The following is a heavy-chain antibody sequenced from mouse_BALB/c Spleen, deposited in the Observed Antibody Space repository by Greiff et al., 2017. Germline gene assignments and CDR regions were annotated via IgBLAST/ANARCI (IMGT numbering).Heavy chain of an antibody. D-gene: IGHD2-3*01. CDR1: GFTFSSFG. V-gene: IGHV5-17*02. J-gene: IGHJ4*01. CDR2: ISSGSSTI. CDR3: ARYDGYYVYAMDY. Sequence: EVKLVESGGGLVQPGGSRKLSCAASGFTFSSFGMHWVRQAPEKGLEWVAYISSGSSTIYYADTVKGRFTISRDNTKNTLFLQMTSLRSEDTAMYYCARYDGYYVYAMDYWGQGTSVTVSS.